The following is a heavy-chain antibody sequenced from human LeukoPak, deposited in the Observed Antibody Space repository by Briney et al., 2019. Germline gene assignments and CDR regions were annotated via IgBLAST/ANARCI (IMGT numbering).Heavy chain of an antibody. J-gene: IGHJ4*02. CDR1: GYTFTGYY. CDR2: INPSGGST. D-gene: IGHD1-26*01. V-gene: IGHV1-46*01. Sequence: ASVKVSCKASGYTFTGYYMHWVRQAPGQGLEWMGIINPSGGSTTYAQKFQGRVTMTRDTSTSTVYMELSSLRPEDTAVYYCARDSTPTYYSGTYYFEYWGQGTLVTVSS. CDR3: ARDSTPTYYSGTYYFEY.